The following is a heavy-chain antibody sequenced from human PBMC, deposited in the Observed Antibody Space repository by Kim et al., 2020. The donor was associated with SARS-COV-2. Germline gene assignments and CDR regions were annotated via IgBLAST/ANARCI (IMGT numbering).Heavy chain of an antibody. CDR2: INHSGST. V-gene: IGHV4-34*01. D-gene: IGHD5-12*01. CDR3: ARGKGRLRFYGMDV. CDR1: GGSFSGYY. J-gene: IGHJ6*02. Sequence: SETLSLTCAVYGGSFSGYYWSWIRQPPGKGLEWIGEINHSGSTNYNPSLKSRVTISVDTSKNQFSLKLSSVTAADTAVYYCARGKGRLRFYGMDVWGQGTTVTVSS.